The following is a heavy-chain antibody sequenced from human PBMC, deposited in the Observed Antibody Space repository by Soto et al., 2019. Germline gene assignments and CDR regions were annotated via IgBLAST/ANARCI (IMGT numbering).Heavy chain of an antibody. V-gene: IGHV3-48*01. Sequence: SLRLSCAASGFTFSSYSMNWVRQAPGKGLEWVSYISSSSSTIYYADSVKGRFTISRDNAKNSLYLQMNSLRAEDTAVYYCARDTSYYYGSGEYWGQGTLVTVSS. J-gene: IGHJ4*02. CDR3: ARDTSYYYGSGEY. CDR2: ISSSSSTI. D-gene: IGHD3-10*01. CDR1: GFTFSSYS.